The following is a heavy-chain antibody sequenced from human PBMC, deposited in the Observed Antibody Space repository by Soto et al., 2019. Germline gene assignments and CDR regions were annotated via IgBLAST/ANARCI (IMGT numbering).Heavy chain of an antibody. Sequence: GALRLSCAASGFTFSSYSMNWVRQAPGKGLEWVSSISSSSSYIYYADSVKGRFTISRDNAKNSLYLQMNSLRAEDTAVYYCTRDYAPLPGHNYHGMDVWGQGTTVTVSS. V-gene: IGHV3-21*01. D-gene: IGHD2-2*01. J-gene: IGHJ6*02. CDR1: GFTFSSYS. CDR2: ISSSSSYI. CDR3: TRDYAPLPGHNYHGMDV.